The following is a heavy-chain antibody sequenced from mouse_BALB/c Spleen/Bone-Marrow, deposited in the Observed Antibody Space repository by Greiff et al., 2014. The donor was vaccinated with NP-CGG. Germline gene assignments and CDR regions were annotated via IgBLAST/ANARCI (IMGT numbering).Heavy chain of an antibody. CDR3: ARHAYYDQTEVSFVY. CDR1: GFTFSSYG. CDR2: ISGGGSYT. J-gene: IGHJ3*01. V-gene: IGHV5-9-2*01. D-gene: IGHD2-4*01. Sequence: EVKLVESGGNLVKSGGSLKLSCAASGFTFSSYGMSWVRQTPEKRLGWVATISGGGSYTFYPDSVKGRFTISRDNAKNNLYLQLSSLRSEDTALYYCARHAYYDQTEVSFVYWGQGTLVTVSA.